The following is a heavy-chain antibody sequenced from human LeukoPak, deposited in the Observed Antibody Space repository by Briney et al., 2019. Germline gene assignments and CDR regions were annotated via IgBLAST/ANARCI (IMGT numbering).Heavy chain of an antibody. J-gene: IGHJ4*02. CDR3: AKVGVPAVMELGTRGVATTIELDY. CDR2: ISGSRGST. CDR1: GFTFSNYG. V-gene: IGHV3-23*01. D-gene: IGHD2-2*01. Sequence: GGSLRLSCAASGFTFSNYGMSWVRQAPGKVLEWVSGISGSRGSTYYADSVKGRFTISRDNSKNTLYLQMNSLRADDTAVYYCAKVGVPAVMELGTRGVATTIELDYWGQGTLVTVSS.